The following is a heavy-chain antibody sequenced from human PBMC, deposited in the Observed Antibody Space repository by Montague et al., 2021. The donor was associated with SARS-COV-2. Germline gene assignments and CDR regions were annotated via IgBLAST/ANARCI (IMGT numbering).Heavy chain of an antibody. CDR1: GGSINGYY. J-gene: IGHJ4*02. CDR3: ARGTEVGAFDY. CDR2: IYYNGRT. D-gene: IGHD1-26*01. Sequence: SETLSLTCTVSGGSINGYYWTWVRQPPGKGLQWIAHIYYNGRTSYTPSLKSRLSVSLDKAKYQFSLELTSVTAADTARYFCARGTEVGAFDYWGQGALVSVSS. V-gene: IGHV4-59*01.